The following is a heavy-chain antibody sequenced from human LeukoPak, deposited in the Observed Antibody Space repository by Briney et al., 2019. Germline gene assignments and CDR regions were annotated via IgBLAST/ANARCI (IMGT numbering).Heavy chain of an antibody. J-gene: IGHJ4*02. Sequence: SETLSLTCTVSGGSISNYYWSWIRQPPGKGLEWIGYIYYSGSTNYNPSLKSRVTISVDTSKNQFSLKLNSVTAADTAVYYCARLSSYAIYYSDYWGQGTLVTVSS. CDR3: ARLSSYAIYYSDY. D-gene: IGHD3-16*01. CDR2: IYYSGST. CDR1: GGSISNYY. V-gene: IGHV4-59*01.